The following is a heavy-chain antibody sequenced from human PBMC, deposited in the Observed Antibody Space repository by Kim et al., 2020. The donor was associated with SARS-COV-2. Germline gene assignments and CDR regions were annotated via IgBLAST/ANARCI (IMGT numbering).Heavy chain of an antibody. J-gene: IGHJ4*02. V-gene: IGHV1-18*04. D-gene: IGHD3-10*01. Sequence: SVKVSFPASGYTFTRSVISWVRPAPGQGREWMGWSSAYNGNTNYAQKLQGRVTMTTDTSTSTAYMELRSLRSDDTAVYYCARDYYGSGSYNYWGQGTLVTVSS. CDR3: ARDYYGSGSYNY. CDR1: GYTFTRSV. CDR2: SSAYNGNT.